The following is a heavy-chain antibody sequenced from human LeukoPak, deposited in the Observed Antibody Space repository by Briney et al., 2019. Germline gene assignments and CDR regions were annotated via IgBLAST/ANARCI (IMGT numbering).Heavy chain of an antibody. J-gene: IGHJ4*02. Sequence: GGSLRLSCAASGFTFDDYAMHWVRQAPGKGLEWVSGISWNSGSIGYADSVKGRFTISRDNAKNSLYLQMNSLRAEDTALYYCAKTIAAAGTIYLDYWGQGTLVTVSS. D-gene: IGHD6-13*01. CDR3: AKTIAAAGTIYLDY. CDR2: ISWNSGSI. CDR1: GFTFDDYA. V-gene: IGHV3-9*01.